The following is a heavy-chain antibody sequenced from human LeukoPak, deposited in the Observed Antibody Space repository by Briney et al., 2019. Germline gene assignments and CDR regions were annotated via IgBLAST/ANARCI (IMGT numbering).Heavy chain of an antibody. Sequence: ASVKVSCKASGGTFSSYAISWVRQAPGQGLEWMGGIIPIFGTANYAQKFQGRVTITADESTSTAYMELSSLRSEDTAVYYCASPPNYYGSSGYYYYWGQGTLVTVSS. J-gene: IGHJ4*02. D-gene: IGHD3-22*01. CDR2: IIPIFGTA. CDR3: ASPPNYYGSSGYYYY. V-gene: IGHV1-69*13. CDR1: GGTFSSYA.